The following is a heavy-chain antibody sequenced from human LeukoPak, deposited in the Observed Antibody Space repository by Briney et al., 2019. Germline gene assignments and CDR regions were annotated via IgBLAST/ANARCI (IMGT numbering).Heavy chain of an antibody. CDR1: GGSFSGYY. V-gene: IGHV4-34*01. CDR2: INHSGST. CDR3: ARRRMPYGDYAYYYYGMDV. D-gene: IGHD4-17*01. J-gene: IGHJ6*02. Sequence: SETLSLTCAVYGGSFSGYYWSWIRQPPGKGLEWIGEINHSGSTNYNPSLKSRVTISVDTSKNQFSLKLSSVTAADTAVYYCARRRMPYGDYAYYYYGMDVWGQGTTVTASS.